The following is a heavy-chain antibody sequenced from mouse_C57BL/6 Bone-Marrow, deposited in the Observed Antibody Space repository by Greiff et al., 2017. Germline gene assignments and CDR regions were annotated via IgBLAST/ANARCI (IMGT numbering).Heavy chain of an antibody. D-gene: IGHD2-4*01. J-gene: IGHJ3*01. CDR3: ARSDDYDRFAY. V-gene: IGHV2-2*01. CDR2: IWGGGST. Sequence: VQLQESGPGLVQPSQSLSITCTVSGFSLTSYGVHWVRQSPGKGLEWLGVIWGGGSTDYNAAFISRLSISKDNSKSQVFFKMNSLQADDTAIYYCARSDDYDRFAYWGQGTLVTVSA. CDR1: GFSLTSYG.